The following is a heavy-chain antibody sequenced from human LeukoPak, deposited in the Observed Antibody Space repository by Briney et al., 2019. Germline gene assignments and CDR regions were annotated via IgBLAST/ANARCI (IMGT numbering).Heavy chain of an antibody. D-gene: IGHD5-12*01. Sequence: SETLSLTCTVSGGSISTSSYYWGWIRQPPGTGLEWIGSIYYSGSTYYNPSLKSRVTISVDTSKNQFSLKLSSVTAADTAVYYCATRVATNPISDYWGQGTLVTVSS. CDR2: IYYSGST. CDR3: ATRVATNPISDY. V-gene: IGHV4-39*07. CDR1: GGSISTSSYY. J-gene: IGHJ4*02.